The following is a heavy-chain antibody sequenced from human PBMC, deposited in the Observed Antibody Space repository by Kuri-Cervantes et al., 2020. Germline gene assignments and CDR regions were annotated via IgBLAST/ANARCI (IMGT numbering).Heavy chain of an antibody. CDR1: GGSISGYY. Sequence: SETLSLTCTVSGGSISGYYWSWIRQPPGKGLEWIGYISYSGNTNYNPSLKSRVTNSVDTSKNQFSLKLSSVTAADTAVYYCARDLSYGDFGYWGQGTLVTVSS. V-gene: IGHV4-59*13. D-gene: IGHD4-17*01. CDR2: ISYSGNT. CDR3: ARDLSYGDFGY. J-gene: IGHJ4*02.